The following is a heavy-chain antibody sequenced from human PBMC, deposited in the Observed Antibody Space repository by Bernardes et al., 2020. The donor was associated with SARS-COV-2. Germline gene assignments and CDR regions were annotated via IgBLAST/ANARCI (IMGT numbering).Heavy chain of an antibody. CDR2: IDVDGGGT. J-gene: IGHJ5*02. CDR1: GLTLTSSA. V-gene: IGHV1-58*01. CDR3: AAGPNWFDH. Sequence: CEAFGLTLTSSAVQWVREARGQRLEWMGWIDVDGGGTNYAQKFQERVTITWDVSTRTAYMDLSSLRSEDTAVYYCAAGPNWFDHWGQGTLLTVSS.